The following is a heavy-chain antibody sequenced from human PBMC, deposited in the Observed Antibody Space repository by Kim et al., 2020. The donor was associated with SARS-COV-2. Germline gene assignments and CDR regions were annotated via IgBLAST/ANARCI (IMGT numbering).Heavy chain of an antibody. Sequence: GGSLRLSCAASGFTVSSNYMSWVRQAPGKGLEWVSLIYSGGSTFYADSVKGRFTISRHNSNNTLSLQMNSLRTEDTAVYYCTRAFSPAAAGADWGQGTLVTVSS. CDR1: GFTVSSNY. CDR3: TRAFSPAAAGAD. D-gene: IGHD6-13*01. V-gene: IGHV3-53*04. CDR2: IYSGGST. J-gene: IGHJ4*02.